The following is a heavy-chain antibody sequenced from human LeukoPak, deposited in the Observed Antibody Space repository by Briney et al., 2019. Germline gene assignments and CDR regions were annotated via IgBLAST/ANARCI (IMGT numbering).Heavy chain of an antibody. Sequence: VGSLRLSCAASGFTVSSNYMSWVRQAPGKGLEWVSVIYSGGSTYYADSVKGRFTISRHNSKNTLYLQMNSLRAEDTAVYYCASLRRDGYNNYFDYWGQGTLVTVSS. CDR2: IYSGGST. J-gene: IGHJ4*02. V-gene: IGHV3-53*04. CDR1: GFTVSSNY. CDR3: ASLRRDGYNNYFDY. D-gene: IGHD5-24*01.